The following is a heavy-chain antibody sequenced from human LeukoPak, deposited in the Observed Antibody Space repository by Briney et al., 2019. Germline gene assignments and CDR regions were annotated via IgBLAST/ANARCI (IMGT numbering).Heavy chain of an antibody. J-gene: IGHJ3*02. D-gene: IGHD2-2*01. V-gene: IGHV1-18*01. CDR2: ISAYNGNT. Sequence: GASVKVSCKASGYTFTSYGISWVRQAPGQGLEWMGWISAYNGNTNYAQKLQGRVTMTTDTSTSTAYMELRSLRSDDTAVYYCARDRAYCSSTSCSDAFDIWGQGTMVTVSS. CDR3: ARDRAYCSSTSCSDAFDI. CDR1: GYTFTSYG.